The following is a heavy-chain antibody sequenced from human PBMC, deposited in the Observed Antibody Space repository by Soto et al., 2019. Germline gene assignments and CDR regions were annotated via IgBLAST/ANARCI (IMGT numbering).Heavy chain of an antibody. CDR1: GFTFSSYA. CDR3: AKAPVPDYGAYGSCVFQH. Sequence: GGSLRLSCVASGFTFSSYAMSWVRQAPGKGLEWVSAIIGSGGSTYYADSVKGRFTISRDNSKNTLYLQMNSLRAEDTAVFYCAKAPVPDYGAYGSCVFQHWGQRTLVTVSS. V-gene: IGHV3-23*01. J-gene: IGHJ1*01. D-gene: IGHD4-17*01. CDR2: IIGSGGST.